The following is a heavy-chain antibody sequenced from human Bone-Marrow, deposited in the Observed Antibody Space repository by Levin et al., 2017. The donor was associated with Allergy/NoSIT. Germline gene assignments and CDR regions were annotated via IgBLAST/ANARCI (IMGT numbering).Heavy chain of an antibody. J-gene: IGHJ4*02. Sequence: PGESLKISCAASGFTFSGSAMHWVRQASGKGLEWVGRIRSKANSYATAYAASVKGRFTISRDDSKNTAYLQMNSLKTEDTAVYYCTQRCVEMATSDYWGQGTLVTVSS. CDR3: TQRCVEMATSDY. V-gene: IGHV3-73*01. CDR2: IRSKANSYAT. D-gene: IGHD5-24*01. CDR1: GFTFSGSA.